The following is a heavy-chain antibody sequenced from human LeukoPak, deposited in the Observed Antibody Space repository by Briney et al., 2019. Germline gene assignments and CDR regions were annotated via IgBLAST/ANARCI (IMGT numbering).Heavy chain of an antibody. CDR1: GFTFSSYA. J-gene: IGHJ6*03. Sequence: PGGSLRLSCAASGFTFSSYAMSWVRQAPGKGLEWVSAISGSGGNTYYADSVKGRFTISRDNSKNTLYLQMNSLRAEDTAVYYCAKSGSSTTLPYYYMDVWGKGTTVTVSS. CDR3: AKSGSSTTLPYYYMDV. V-gene: IGHV3-23*01. D-gene: IGHD6-6*01. CDR2: ISGSGGNT.